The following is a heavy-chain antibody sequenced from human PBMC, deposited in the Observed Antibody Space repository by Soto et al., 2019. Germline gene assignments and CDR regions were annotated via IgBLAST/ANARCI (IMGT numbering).Heavy chain of an antibody. D-gene: IGHD2-2*01. CDR3: ARAFGTKYQLLCKGDAFDI. J-gene: IGHJ3*02. CDR2: ISSSSSYI. V-gene: IGHV3-21*01. CDR1: GFTFSSYS. Sequence: PGGSLRLSCAASGFTFSSYSMNWVRQAPGKGLEWVSSISSSSSYIYYADSVKGRFTISRDNAKNSLYLQMNSLRAEDTAVYYCARAFGTKYQLLCKGDAFDIWGQGTMVTVSS.